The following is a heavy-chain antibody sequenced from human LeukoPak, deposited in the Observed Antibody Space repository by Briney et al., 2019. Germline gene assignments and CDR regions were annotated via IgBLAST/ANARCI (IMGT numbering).Heavy chain of an antibody. CDR1: GRSFSGYY. Sequence: SETLSLTCAVYGRSFSGYYWGWIRQPPGKGLEWIGEINHSGSTNYNPSLKSRVTISVDTSKNQFSLKLSSVTAADTAVYYCARDPTTVTKGLDIWGQGTMVTVSS. V-gene: IGHV4-34*01. J-gene: IGHJ3*02. CDR2: INHSGST. D-gene: IGHD4-17*01. CDR3: ARDPTTVTKGLDI.